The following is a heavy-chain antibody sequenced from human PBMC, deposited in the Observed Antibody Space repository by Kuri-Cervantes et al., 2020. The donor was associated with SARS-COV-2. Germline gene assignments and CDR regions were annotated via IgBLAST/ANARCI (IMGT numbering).Heavy chain of an antibody. V-gene: IGHV4-39*01. CDR2: IYYSGST. J-gene: IGHJ3*01. CDR3: ARPASTYGELFWCGLNVDAFDV. D-gene: IGHD3-3*01. Sequence: AETLSLTCTVSGGSISSSSYYWGWIRQPPGKGLEWIGSIYYSGSTYYNPSLKSRVTISVDTYKNQFSLKLSSVTAADTAVYYCARPASTYGELFWCGLNVDAFDVWGQGTMVTVSS. CDR1: GGSISSSSYY.